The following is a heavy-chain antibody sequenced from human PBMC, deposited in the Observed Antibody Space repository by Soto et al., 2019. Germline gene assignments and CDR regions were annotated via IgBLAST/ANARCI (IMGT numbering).Heavy chain of an antibody. CDR3: AKDRYPIVVVTAIPXPSLFDY. CDR1: GFTFSSYC. J-gene: IGHJ4*02. V-gene: IGHV3-30*18. D-gene: IGHD2-21*02. Sequence: GGSLRLSCAASGFTFSSYCMHWVRQAPGKGLEWVAVISYDGSNKYYADSVKGRFTISRDNSKNTLYLQMNSLRAEDTAVYYCAKDRYPIVVVTAIPXPSLFDYWGQGTLVTVSS. CDR2: ISYDGSNK.